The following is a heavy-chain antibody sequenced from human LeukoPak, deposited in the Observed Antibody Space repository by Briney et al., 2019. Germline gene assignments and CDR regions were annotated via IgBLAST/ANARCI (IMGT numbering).Heavy chain of an antibody. CDR1: GFTFSSYA. CDR2: ISSNGGST. D-gene: IGHD3-3*01. CDR3: ARVTIFGVGYYGMDV. J-gene: IGHJ6*02. Sequence: GGSLRLSCAASGFTFSSYAMHWVRQAPGKGLEYVSAISSNGGSTYYANSVKGRFTISRDNSKNTLYLQKGSLRAEDMAVYYCARVTIFGVGYYGMDVWGQGTTVTVSS. V-gene: IGHV3-64*01.